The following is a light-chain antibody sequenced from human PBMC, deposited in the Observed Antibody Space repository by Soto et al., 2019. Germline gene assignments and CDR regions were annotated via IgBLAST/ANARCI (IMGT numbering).Light chain of an antibody. V-gene: IGKV1-39*01. J-gene: IGKJ5*01. Sequence: GDRVTITCRASQSISGYLNWYQKKSGQAPRLLMYAASSLQSGVPSRFSGSGSGTDFTLTISSLEPEDFAVYYCQQRSNWPPITFGQGTRLEIK. CDR3: QQRSNWPPIT. CDR1: QSISGY. CDR2: AAS.